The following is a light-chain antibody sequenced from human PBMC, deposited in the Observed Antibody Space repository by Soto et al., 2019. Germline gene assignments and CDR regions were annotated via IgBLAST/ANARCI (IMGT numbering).Light chain of an antibody. V-gene: IGKV3-20*01. Sequence: EIVLTQSPGTLSLSPGERATLSCRASQSVSSSYLAWYQQKPGHAPRLLFYGASSRAAGIPDRCSGSGSGTDFTITISRLEPEDFAVYYCQQYGSSTTFGQGTKVEIK. CDR1: QSVSSSY. J-gene: IGKJ1*01. CDR2: GAS. CDR3: QQYGSSTT.